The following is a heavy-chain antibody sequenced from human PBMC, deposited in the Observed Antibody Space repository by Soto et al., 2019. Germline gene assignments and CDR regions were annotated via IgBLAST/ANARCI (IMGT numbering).Heavy chain of an antibody. CDR1: EFTFDDHT. V-gene: IGHV3-43*01. CDR2: ITWDGGST. CDR3: AKEKDRVFDY. Sequence: GGSLRLSCAGSEFTFDDHTLHWVRQIPGKGLEWVSLITWDGGSTFYADSVKGRFTISRNNNKDFVYLQTNSLRTDDTAVYYCAKEKDRVFDYWGQGTPVTVSS. J-gene: IGHJ4*02.